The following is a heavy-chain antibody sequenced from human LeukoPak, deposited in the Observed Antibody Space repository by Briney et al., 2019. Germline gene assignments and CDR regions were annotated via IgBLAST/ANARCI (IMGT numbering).Heavy chain of an antibody. D-gene: IGHD5-18*01. V-gene: IGHV3-21*01. J-gene: IGHJ4*02. CDR3: ARARHSYGHTGPYFDY. Sequence: GGSLRLSCAASGFTFSSYSMNWVRQAPGKGLEWVSSISSSSSYIYYADSMKGRFTISRDNAKNSLYLQMNSLRAEDTAVYYCARARHSYGHTGPYFDYWGQGTLVTVSS. CDR2: ISSSSSYI. CDR1: GFTFSSYS.